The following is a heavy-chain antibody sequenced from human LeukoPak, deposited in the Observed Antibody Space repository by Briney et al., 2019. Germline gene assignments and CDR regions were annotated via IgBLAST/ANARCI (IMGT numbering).Heavy chain of an antibody. CDR1: GGSIGSYY. CDR2: IYSSGSA. CDR3: ARGGRFGGHDAFDI. D-gene: IGHD3-10*01. J-gene: IGHJ3*02. V-gene: IGHV4-59*01. Sequence: SETLSLTCTVSGGSIGSYYWTWIRQPPGKGLEYIGYIYSSGSANYNPSLKGRVTISVDTSKNQFSLKLSSVTAADTAVYYCARGGRFGGHDAFDIWGQGTMVTVSS.